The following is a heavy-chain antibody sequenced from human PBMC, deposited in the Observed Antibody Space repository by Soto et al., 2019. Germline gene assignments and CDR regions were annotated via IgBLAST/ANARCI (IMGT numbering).Heavy chain of an antibody. V-gene: IGHV4-38-2*02. D-gene: IGHD6-13*01. CDR1: Y. Sequence: YGDWSRSSPGKGLEWIGSIYYTGRTYYNPSLKSRVTMSVDTSKNQFSLKLTSVTAADTAVYYCARDRAAVASTFDYWGPGTLGTVSS. CDR3: ARDRAAVASTFDY. J-gene: IGHJ4*02. CDR2: IYYTGRT.